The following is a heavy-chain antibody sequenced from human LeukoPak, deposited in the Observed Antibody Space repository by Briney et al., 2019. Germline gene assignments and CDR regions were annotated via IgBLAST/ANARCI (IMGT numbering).Heavy chain of an antibody. CDR3: ARWIQYSYYYMDV. D-gene: IGHD5-18*01. Sequence: ASVKVSCKASGYTFTGYYMHWVRQAPGQGLEWMGWINPNSGGTNYAQKFQGRVTMTRDTSISTAYMELTRLRSDDTAVYYCARWIQYSYYYMDVWGKGTTVTVSS. CDR2: INPNSGGT. V-gene: IGHV1-2*02. J-gene: IGHJ6*03. CDR1: GYTFTGYY.